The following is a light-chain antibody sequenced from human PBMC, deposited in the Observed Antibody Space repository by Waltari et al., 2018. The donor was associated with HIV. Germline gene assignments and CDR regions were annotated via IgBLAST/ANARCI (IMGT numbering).Light chain of an antibody. CDR1: EAISAY. CDR3: QHFESLPHT. V-gene: IGKV1-33*01. Sequence: DIQMTQSPSSLSASVGDRVTIPCQASEAISAYINWYQVKPGTAPKLLVCDGSTIQPGVPSRFSGIGSGTAFTFTISSLQPEDIGTYVCQHFESLPHTFGPGTKVDF. CDR2: DGS. J-gene: IGKJ3*01.